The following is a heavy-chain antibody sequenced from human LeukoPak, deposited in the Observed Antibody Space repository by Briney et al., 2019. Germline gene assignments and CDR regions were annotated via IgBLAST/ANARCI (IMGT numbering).Heavy chain of an antibody. V-gene: IGHV1-8*01. CDR2: MNPNSGNT. CDR1: GYTFTSYE. J-gene: IGHJ4*02. Sequence: ASVRVSCTASGYTFTSYEINWVRQAPGQGLEWMGWMNPNSGNTGYAQKLQGRVTMTRNTSISTAYMELSSLRSEDTAVYYCARGDGYNPLDYWGQGTLVTVSS. D-gene: IGHD5-24*01. CDR3: ARGDGYNPLDY.